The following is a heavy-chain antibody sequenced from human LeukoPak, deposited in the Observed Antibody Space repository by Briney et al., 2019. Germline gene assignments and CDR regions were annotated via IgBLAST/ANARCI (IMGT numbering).Heavy chain of an antibody. J-gene: IGHJ3*02. CDR1: GYTFTGYY. D-gene: IGHD3-16*02. V-gene: IGHV1-2*02. CDR2: INPNSGGT. Sequence: ASVKVSCKASGYTFTGYYMHWVRQAPGQGLEWMGWINPNSGGTNYAQKFQGRVTMTRDTSISTAYMELSRLRSDDTAVYYCAXXXXXXXXGELSDAFDIWGQGTMVTVSS. CDR3: AXXXXXXXXGELSDAFDI.